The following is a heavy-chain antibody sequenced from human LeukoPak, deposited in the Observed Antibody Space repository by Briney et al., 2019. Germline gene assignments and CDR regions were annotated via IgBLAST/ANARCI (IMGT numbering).Heavy chain of an antibody. V-gene: IGHV4-34*01. CDR1: GGSFSGYY. J-gene: IGHJ4*02. Sequence: PSETLSLTCAVYGGSFSGYYWSWLRQPPGKGLEWIGEINHSGSTNYNPSLKSRVTISVDTSKNQFSLKLSSVTAADTAVYYCARGFSYGDYEVLYFDYWGQGTLVTVSS. D-gene: IGHD4-17*01. CDR3: ARGFSYGDYEVLYFDY. CDR2: INHSGST.